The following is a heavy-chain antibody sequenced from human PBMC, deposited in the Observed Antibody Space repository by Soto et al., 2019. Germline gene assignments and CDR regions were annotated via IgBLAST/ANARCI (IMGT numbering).Heavy chain of an antibody. D-gene: IGHD7-27*01. J-gene: IGHJ4*02. CDR3: ARGWGRIFDY. CDR2: INHSGST. V-gene: IGHV4-34*01. Sequence: QVQLQQWGAGLLKPSETLSLTCAVYGGSFSGYYWNWIRQPPGKGLEWIGEINHSGSTNYNPSLKSRVTPSVDTSKNQFSLKLSSVTAADTAVYYCARGWGRIFDYWGQGTLVTVSS. CDR1: GGSFSGYY.